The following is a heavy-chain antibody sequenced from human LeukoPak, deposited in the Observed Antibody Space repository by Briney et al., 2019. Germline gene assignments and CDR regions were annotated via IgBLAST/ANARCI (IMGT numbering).Heavy chain of an antibody. D-gene: IGHD3-10*01. CDR3: ASRALYASGSYYFGY. Sequence: GGSLRLSCAASGFTFSGSTMNWVRQAPGKGLEWVSFISTSSSYIYYADSVKGRFTISRDISKNTLYLQMNSLRAEDTAIYYCASRALYASGSYYFGYWGQGTLVTVSS. V-gene: IGHV3-21*04. CDR2: ISTSSSYI. CDR1: GFTFSGST. J-gene: IGHJ4*02.